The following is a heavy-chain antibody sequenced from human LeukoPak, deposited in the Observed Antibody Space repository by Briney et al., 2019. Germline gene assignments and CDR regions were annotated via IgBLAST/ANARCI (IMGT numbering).Heavy chain of an antibody. Sequence: PGGSLRLSCAASGFTFSSYAMSWVRQAPGKGLEWVSAISGSGGSTYYADSVKGRFTISRDNAKNSLYLQMNSLRAEDTAVYYCARDTFYYDAALQYFQHWGQGTLVTVSS. D-gene: IGHD2/OR15-2a*01. CDR3: ARDTFYYDAALQYFQH. V-gene: IGHV3-23*01. CDR1: GFTFSSYA. CDR2: ISGSGGST. J-gene: IGHJ1*01.